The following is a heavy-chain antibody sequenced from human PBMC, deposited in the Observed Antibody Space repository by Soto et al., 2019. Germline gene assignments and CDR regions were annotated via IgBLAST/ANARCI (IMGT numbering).Heavy chain of an antibody. CDR1: GFTFSSYS. D-gene: IGHD4-4*01. V-gene: IGHV3-21*01. CDR2: ITTSGSYI. Sequence: EVQLVESGGGLVKPGGSLRLSCEASGFTFSSYSMNWVRQAPGKGLEWVAHITTSGSYIYYTDSVKGRFTNSRDNAKNSLYLHMNSLRAEDTAVYYCARDGYSNAANDGMDVWGQGTMVTVSS. J-gene: IGHJ6*02. CDR3: ARDGYSNAANDGMDV.